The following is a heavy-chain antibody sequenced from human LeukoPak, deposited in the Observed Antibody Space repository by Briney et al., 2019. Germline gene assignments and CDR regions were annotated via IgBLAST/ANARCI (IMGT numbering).Heavy chain of an antibody. D-gene: IGHD3-3*01. CDR3: ARGVTIFGVVINGYYFDY. Sequence: GASVKVSCKASGYTFTSYGISWVRQAPGQGLEWMGWISAYNGNTNYAQKLQGRVTMTTDTSTSTAYMELRSLRSHDTAVHYCARGVTIFGVVINGYYFDYWGQGTLVTVSS. CDR1: GYTFTSYG. J-gene: IGHJ4*02. V-gene: IGHV1-18*01. CDR2: ISAYNGNT.